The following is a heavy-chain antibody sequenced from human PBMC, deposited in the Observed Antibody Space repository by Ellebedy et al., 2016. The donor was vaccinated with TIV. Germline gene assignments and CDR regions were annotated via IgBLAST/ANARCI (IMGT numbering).Heavy chain of an antibody. CDR1: GFTFDDYA. CDR2: ISWNSGSI. Sequence: SLKISXAASGFTFDDYAMHWVRQAPGKGLEWVSGISWNSGSIGYADSVKGRFTISRDNAKNSLYLQMNSLRAEDTALYYCAKSIQLSSEGGMDVWGQGTTVTVSS. D-gene: IGHD5-18*01. V-gene: IGHV3-9*01. J-gene: IGHJ6*02. CDR3: AKSIQLSSEGGMDV.